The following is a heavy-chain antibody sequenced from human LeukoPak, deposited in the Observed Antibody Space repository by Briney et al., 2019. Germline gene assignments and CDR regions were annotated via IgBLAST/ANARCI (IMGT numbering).Heavy chain of an antibody. J-gene: IGHJ4*02. D-gene: IGHD3-16*01. CDR2: IYPSGGT. CDR3: TRDRSLGELTTESPSFDS. CDR1: GGSISSYY. V-gene: IGHV4-4*07. Sequence: KPSETLSLTCTVSGGSISSYYWSWIRQPPGKGLEWIGRIYPSGGTNYNPSLKSRVTLSVDTSKNQFSLKLSSVTAADTAVYYCTRDRSLGELTTESPSFDSWGQGTLVTVSS.